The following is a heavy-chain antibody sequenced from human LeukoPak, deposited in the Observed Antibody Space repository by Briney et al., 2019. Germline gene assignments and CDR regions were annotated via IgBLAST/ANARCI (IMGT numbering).Heavy chain of an antibody. CDR2: INWNGGST. D-gene: IGHD1-1*01. CDR3: ARDSTTGTTHAFDI. J-gene: IGHJ3*02. Sequence: GGSLRLSCAASGFTFDDYCMSWVRQAPGKGLEWVSGINWNGGSTGYADSVKGRFTISRDNAKNSLYLQMNSLRAEDTALYYCARDSTTGTTHAFDIWGQGTMVTVSS. V-gene: IGHV3-20*04. CDR1: GFTFDDYC.